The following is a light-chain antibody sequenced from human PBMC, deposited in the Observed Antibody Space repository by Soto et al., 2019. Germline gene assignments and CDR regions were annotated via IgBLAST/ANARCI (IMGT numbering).Light chain of an antibody. CDR2: AVT. J-gene: IGLJ2*01. V-gene: IGLV2-8*01. CDR3: AAWDDSLNGHVV. CDR1: SSDVGGQNY. Sequence: QSVLTQPPSAPGSPGQSVAISCTGTSSDVGGQNYVSWYQQHPGKAPKLIIYAVTERPSGVPDRFSGSKSGNTASLTVSGLQTEDEADYYCAAWDDSLNGHVVFGGGTQLTVL.